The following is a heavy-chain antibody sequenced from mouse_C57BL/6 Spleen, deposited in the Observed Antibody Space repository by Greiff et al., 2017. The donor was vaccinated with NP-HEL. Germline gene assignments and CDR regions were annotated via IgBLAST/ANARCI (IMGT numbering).Heavy chain of an antibody. J-gene: IGHJ2*01. V-gene: IGHV14-1*01. CDR2: IDPEDGDT. CDR1: GFNIKDYY. D-gene: IGHD2-5*01. Sequence: EVKLQESGAELVRPGASVKLSCTASGFNIKDYYMHWVKQRPEQGLEWIGRIDPEDGDTEYAPKFQGKATMTADTSSNTAYLQLSSLTSEDTAVYYCTNTPYYSNPYYFDYWGQGTTLTVSS. CDR3: TNTPYYSNPYYFDY.